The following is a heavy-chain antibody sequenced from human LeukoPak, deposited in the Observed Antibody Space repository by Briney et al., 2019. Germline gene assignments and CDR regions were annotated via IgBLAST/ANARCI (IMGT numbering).Heavy chain of an antibody. CDR1: GGSFSGYY. Sequence: SETLSLTCAVYGGSFSGYYWSWIRQPPGKGLEWIGEINHSGSTNYNPSLKSRVTISVDTSKNQFSLKLSSVTAADTAVYYCARHTYYYGSGSYFPTVNWFDPWGQGTLVTVSS. J-gene: IGHJ5*02. CDR3: ARHTYYYGSGSYFPTVNWFDP. V-gene: IGHV4-34*01. CDR2: INHSGST. D-gene: IGHD3-10*01.